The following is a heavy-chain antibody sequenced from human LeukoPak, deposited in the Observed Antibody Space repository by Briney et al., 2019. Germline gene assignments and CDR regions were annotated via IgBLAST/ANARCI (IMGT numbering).Heavy chain of an antibody. CDR2: IYSGGST. CDR3: AGGRWDVVVPAAIDH. V-gene: IGHV3-53*01. Sequence: GGSLRLSCAASGFTVSSNYMSWVRQAPGKGLEWVSVIYSGGSTYYADSVKGRFTISRDNSKNTLYLQMNSLRAEDTAVYYCAGGRWDVVVPAAIDHWGQGTLVTVSS. D-gene: IGHD2-2*01. CDR1: GFTVSSNY. J-gene: IGHJ4*02.